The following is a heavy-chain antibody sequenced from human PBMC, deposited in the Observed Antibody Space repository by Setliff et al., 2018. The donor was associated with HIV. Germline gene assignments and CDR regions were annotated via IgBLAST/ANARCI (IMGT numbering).Heavy chain of an antibody. D-gene: IGHD3-16*01. CDR3: ARGDMIAFGGVGPFDY. Sequence: GASVKVSCKASGGIFSNYAINWVRLAPGQGLEWMGGIIPIFGTADYAQRFQGRVTITADESTSTAYMELSCLRSADTAVYYCARGDMIAFGGVGPFDYWGQGTLVTVSS. J-gene: IGHJ4*02. CDR1: GGIFSNYA. CDR2: IIPIFGTA. V-gene: IGHV1-69*13.